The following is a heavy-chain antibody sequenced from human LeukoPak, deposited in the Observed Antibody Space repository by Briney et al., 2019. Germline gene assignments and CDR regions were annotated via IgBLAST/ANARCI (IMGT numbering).Heavy chain of an antibody. D-gene: IGHD1-1*01. V-gene: IGHV3-74*01. CDR3: HPLGYTSN. J-gene: IGHJ4*02. CDR1: GFTSRFTFSSRW. Sequence: GGSLRISCAVSGFTSRFTFSSRWMHWDRQAPGKGLVWVSLVKTDGSPNYADSVRGRFTVSRDNAKNTLYLQMNNLRVEDTALYFCHPLGYTSNWGQGALVTVSS. CDR2: VKTDGSP.